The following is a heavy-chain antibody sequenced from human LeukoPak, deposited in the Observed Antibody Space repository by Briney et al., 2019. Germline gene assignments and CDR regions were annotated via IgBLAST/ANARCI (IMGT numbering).Heavy chain of an antibody. CDR2: ISGAGGST. CDR3: AKDSGAYFDY. D-gene: IGHD1-26*01. J-gene: IGHJ4*02. Sequence: SGGSLRLSCAASGFTFSSHAMSWVRQAPGKGLEWVSIISGAGGSTYYADFVKGRFTISRDNSKNTLYLQMNSLRAEDTAVYYCAKDSGAYFDYWGQGTLVTVSS. CDR1: GFTFSSHA. V-gene: IGHV3-23*01.